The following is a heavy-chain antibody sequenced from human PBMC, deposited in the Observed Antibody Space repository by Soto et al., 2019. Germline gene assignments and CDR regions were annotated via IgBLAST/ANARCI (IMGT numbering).Heavy chain of an antibody. Sequence: QVQLVQSGAEVKKPGSSVKVSCKASGGTFSSYAISWVRQAPGQGLEWMGGIIPIFGTANYAQKFQGRVTITADESTSSAYMELSSLRSEDTAVYYCARDSSVFGTRGYYYYCGMDVWGQGTTVTASS. CDR2: IIPIFGTA. D-gene: IGHD3-3*01. CDR1: GGTFSSYA. V-gene: IGHV1-69*01. CDR3: ARDSSVFGTRGYYYYCGMDV. J-gene: IGHJ6*02.